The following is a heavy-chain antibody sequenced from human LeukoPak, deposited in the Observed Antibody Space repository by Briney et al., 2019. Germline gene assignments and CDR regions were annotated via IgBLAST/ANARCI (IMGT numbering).Heavy chain of an antibody. CDR2: LYYRGTT. J-gene: IGHJ4*02. CDR3: ARDHGATIDY. D-gene: IGHD5-12*01. V-gene: IGHV4-39*07. CDR1: GDFIDSDSFY. Sequence: SETLSLTCTVSGDFIDSDSFYWGWIRQPPGKGLEWIGSLYYRGTTYYNPSLKSRLIISVDTSKNQFSLKLSSVTAADTAVYYCARDHGATIDYWGQGTLVTVSS.